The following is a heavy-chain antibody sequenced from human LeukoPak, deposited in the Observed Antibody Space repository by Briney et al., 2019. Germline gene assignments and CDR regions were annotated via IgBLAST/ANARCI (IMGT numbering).Heavy chain of an antibody. J-gene: IGHJ4*02. CDR3: ARQKKHYYGSGRRYSYFDY. V-gene: IGHV4-34*01. D-gene: IGHD3-10*01. Sequence: SETLSLTCAVYGGSFSGYYWSWIRQPPGKGLEWIGEINHSGSTNYNPSLKSRVTISVDTSKNQFSLRLSSVTAADTAVYYCARQKKHYYGSGRRYSYFDYWGQGTLVTVSS. CDR2: INHSGST. CDR1: GGSFSGYY.